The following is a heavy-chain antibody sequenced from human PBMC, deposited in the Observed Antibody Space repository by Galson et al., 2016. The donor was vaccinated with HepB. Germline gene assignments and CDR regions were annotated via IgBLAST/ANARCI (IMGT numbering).Heavy chain of an antibody. D-gene: IGHD2-2*01. J-gene: IGHJ6*03. CDR1: GGFFNSFV. V-gene: IGHV1-69*06. Sequence: SVKVSCKASGGFFNSFVTTWVRQAPGQGLEWMGGIIPLFSTPYYAQKFQGRVTIIADKSTSTTYMELSSLRSEDTAVYYCATHYATSSNDFFYYMDVWGKGTTVTVSS. CDR2: IIPLFSTP. CDR3: ATHYATSSNDFFYYMDV.